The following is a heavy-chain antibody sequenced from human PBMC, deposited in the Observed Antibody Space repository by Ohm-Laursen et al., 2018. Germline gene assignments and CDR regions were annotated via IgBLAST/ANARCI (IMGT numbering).Heavy chain of an antibody. V-gene: IGHV3-23*01. CDR3: ASNTTGTTDAFDI. CDR2: IGGGGGNT. Sequence: SLRLSCAASGFTFNNYAMGWVRQAPGKGLEWVSAIGGGGGNTNYADSVKGRFTISRDNSKNTLYLQMSSLRAEDTAVYYCASNTTGTTDAFDIWGQGTMVTVSS. J-gene: IGHJ3*02. D-gene: IGHD1-1*01. CDR1: GFTFNNYA.